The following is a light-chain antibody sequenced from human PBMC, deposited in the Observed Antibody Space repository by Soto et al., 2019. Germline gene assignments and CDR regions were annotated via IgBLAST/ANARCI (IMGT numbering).Light chain of an antibody. CDR1: QILVHSSGNTY. CDR3: MQGTYWPWT. V-gene: IGKV2-30*02. CDR2: QVS. J-gene: IGKJ1*01. Sequence: DVVMTQSPLSLPVTLVQPASISCMSSQILVHSSGNTYLNWFLQRPGHSPRRLIYQVSNRDSGVPDRFSGSGSGIDFTLKISRVEADDVGVYYCMQGTYWPWTCGQGTKGDIK.